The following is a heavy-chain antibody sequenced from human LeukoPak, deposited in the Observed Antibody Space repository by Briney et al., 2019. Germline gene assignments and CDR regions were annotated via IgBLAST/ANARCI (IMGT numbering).Heavy chain of an antibody. CDR1: GFIVSSNY. CDR2: IYTGGIT. D-gene: IGHD6-19*01. J-gene: IGHJ3*02. V-gene: IGHV3-53*01. CDR3: ASPSSGQSFDI. Sequence: PGGSLRLSCAASGFIVSSNYMNWVRQAPGKGLEWVSVIYTGGITYYADSVKGRFTISRDNSKNTLYLQMHSLRAEDTAVYYCASPSSGQSFDIWGQGTMLNVPS.